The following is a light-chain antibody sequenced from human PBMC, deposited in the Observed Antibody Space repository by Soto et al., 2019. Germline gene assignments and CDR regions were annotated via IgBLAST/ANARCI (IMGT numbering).Light chain of an antibody. J-gene: IGLJ1*01. CDR3: SSYTSSSTHNYV. V-gene: IGLV2-14*01. CDR1: SSDVGGYNY. Sequence: QSVLTQPASVSWSPGQSITISCTGTSSDVGGYNYVSWYQQHPGKAPKLMIYDVSNRPSGVSNRFSGSKSGNTASLTISGLQAEDEADYYCSSYTSSSTHNYVFGTGTKVTVL. CDR2: DVS.